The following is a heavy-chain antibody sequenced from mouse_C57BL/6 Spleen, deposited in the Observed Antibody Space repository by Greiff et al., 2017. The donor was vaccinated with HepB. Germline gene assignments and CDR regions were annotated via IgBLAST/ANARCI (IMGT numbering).Heavy chain of an antibody. D-gene: IGHD2-5*01. Sequence: QVQLQQPGTELVKPGASVKLSCKASGYTFTSYWMHWVKQRPGQGLEWIGNINPSNGGTNYNEKFKSTATLTVDKSSSTAYMQLSSLTSEDSAVYYCARKRYSNYEGYFDVWGTGTTVTVSS. CDR2: INPSNGGT. J-gene: IGHJ1*03. CDR1: GYTFTSYW. V-gene: IGHV1-53*01. CDR3: ARKRYSNYEGYFDV.